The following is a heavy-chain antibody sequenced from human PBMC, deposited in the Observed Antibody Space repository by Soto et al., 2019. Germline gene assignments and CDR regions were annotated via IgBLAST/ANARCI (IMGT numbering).Heavy chain of an antibody. D-gene: IGHD1-1*01. V-gene: IGHV4-59*01. CDR2: IYYNGNA. CDR3: ARVTTGNIFDS. Sequence: QVQLQESGPGLVKPSETLSLTCTVSGGSISGYFWSWIRQPPGKGLEWIGYIYYNGNAYYNPSLKSRVTMSVDTSRNPFSLNLTSVTAADTAVYYCARVTTGNIFDSWGQGTLVVVSS. J-gene: IGHJ4*02. CDR1: GGSISGYF.